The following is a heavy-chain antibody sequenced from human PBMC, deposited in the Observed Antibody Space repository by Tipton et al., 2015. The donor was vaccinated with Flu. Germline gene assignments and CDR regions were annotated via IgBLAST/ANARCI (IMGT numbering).Heavy chain of an antibody. D-gene: IGHD5-18*01. V-gene: IGHV3-20*04. Sequence: QLVQSGGGMVRPGGSLRLSCAASGFTFDDYGMSWVRHSPGKGLEWVAGINWHGNSADYADSVKGRFTISRDNARNSLYLEMKSLRTEDTALYYCARYNRVDTSMDYYYYYAMDVWGQGPTVAVSS. J-gene: IGHJ6*02. CDR3: ARYNRVDTSMDYYYYYAMDV. CDR2: INWHGNSA. CDR1: GFTFDDYG.